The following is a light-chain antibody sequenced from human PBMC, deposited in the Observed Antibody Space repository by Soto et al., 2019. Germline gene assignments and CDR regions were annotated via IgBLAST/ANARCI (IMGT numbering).Light chain of an antibody. CDR2: GAS. CDR3: QQYNNWPWT. J-gene: IGKJ1*01. V-gene: IGKV3-15*01. Sequence: EIVMTQSPATLSVSPGERATLSCRASQSVSSNLAWYQQKPGQAPRLHIYGASTRATGIPARFSGSGSGTDFTLTISGLQSEDFAVYYCQQYNNWPWTFGQGTKVDIK. CDR1: QSVSSN.